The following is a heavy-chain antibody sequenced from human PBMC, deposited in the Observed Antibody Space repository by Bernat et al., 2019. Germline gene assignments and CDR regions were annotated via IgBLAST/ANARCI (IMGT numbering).Heavy chain of an antibody. Sequence: EVQLLESGGGLVKPGGSHRLSCAASGFTFSNAWMSWVRQAPGKGLEWVGRIKSKTDGGTTDDAAPVKGRFTISRDDSKNTLYLQMNSLKTEDTAVYYCTTRPGWQQLVTRARSFLPFYLWRRGTLFSLSS. CDR1: GFTFSNAW. CDR3: TTRPGWQQLVTRARSFLPFYL. CDR2: IKSKTDGGTT. D-gene: IGHD6-13*01. J-gene: IGHJ2*01. V-gene: IGHV3-15*01.